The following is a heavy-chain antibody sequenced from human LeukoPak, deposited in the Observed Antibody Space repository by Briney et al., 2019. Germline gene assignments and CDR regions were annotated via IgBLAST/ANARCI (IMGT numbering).Heavy chain of an antibody. CDR3: ARAPITSPFYFDY. J-gene: IGHJ4*02. D-gene: IGHD2-2*01. Sequence: PGGSLRLSCTASGFAFDEHGMSWVRQVPGKGLEWVSRINWSGGSTGYADPLRGRFTISRDNAKNSLYLQMDSLRAEDTALYYCARAPITSPFYFDYWGQGTLVTVSS. CDR2: INWSGGST. V-gene: IGHV3-20*04. CDR1: GFAFDEHG.